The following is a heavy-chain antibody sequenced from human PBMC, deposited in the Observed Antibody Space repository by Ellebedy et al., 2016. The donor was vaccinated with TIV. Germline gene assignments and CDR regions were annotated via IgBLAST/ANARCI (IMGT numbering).Heavy chain of an antibody. D-gene: IGHD4/OR15-4a*01. CDR1: GYIFTAYY. V-gene: IGHV1-2*02. J-gene: IGHJ6*02. CDR3: ARVLRATSGMDV. Sequence: ASVKVSCKTSGYIFTAYYIHWVRQAPGQGLEWMGWINPDSGGTNFPQKFQGRVTMARATAVNTAYMELSRLQSDDTAVYYCARVLRATSGMDVWGQGTTVTVS. CDR2: INPDSGGT.